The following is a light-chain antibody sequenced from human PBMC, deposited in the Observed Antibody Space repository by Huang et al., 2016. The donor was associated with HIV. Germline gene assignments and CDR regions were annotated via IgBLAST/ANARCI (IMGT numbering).Light chain of an antibody. Sequence: DIQMTQSPSSLSASVGDRVTITCRASQSIDSSLNWHQQKQGKAPKLLIYAASSLQSGVPSRFSGSGSGTDFTLTISSLQPEDFATYYCQQSYSTPWTFGQGTKVEIK. V-gene: IGKV1-39*01. J-gene: IGKJ1*01. CDR1: QSIDSS. CDR2: AAS. CDR3: QQSYSTPWT.